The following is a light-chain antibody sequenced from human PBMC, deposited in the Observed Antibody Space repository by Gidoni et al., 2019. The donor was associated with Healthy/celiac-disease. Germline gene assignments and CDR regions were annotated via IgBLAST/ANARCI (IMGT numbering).Light chain of an antibody. CDR1: QGISSY. J-gene: IGKJ4*01. CDR2: ASS. CDR3: QQYYSYPELT. Sequence: AIRMTQSPSSFSASTGDRVTITCRASQGISSYLAWYPQKPGKAPKLLIYASSTLQSGVPSTFSCSGSGTDFTLTISCLQSEDFATYDCQQYYSYPELTFGGGTKVEIK. V-gene: IGKV1-8*01.